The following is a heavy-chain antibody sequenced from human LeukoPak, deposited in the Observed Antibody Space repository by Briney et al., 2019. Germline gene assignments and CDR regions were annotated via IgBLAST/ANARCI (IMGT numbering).Heavy chain of an antibody. V-gene: IGHV3-33*06. CDR1: GFTFSHYG. D-gene: IGHD4-11*01. CDR2: IWNDGTNR. CDR3: AKDAQRGFDYSNSLEY. Sequence: GGSLRLSRAASGFTFSHYGMHWVRQAPGKGLEWVAVIWNDGTNRYYGDSVKGRFTISRDDSKNTVYLQMNGLRAGDTAVYYCAKDAQRGFDYSNSLEYWGQGTLVTVSS. J-gene: IGHJ4*02.